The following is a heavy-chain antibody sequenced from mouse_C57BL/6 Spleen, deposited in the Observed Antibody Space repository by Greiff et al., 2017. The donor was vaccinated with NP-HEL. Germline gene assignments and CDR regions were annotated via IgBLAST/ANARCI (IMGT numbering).Heavy chain of an antibody. CDR2: IDPSDSYT. J-gene: IGHJ3*01. CDR3: ARRGYSAWFAY. CDR1: GYTFTSYW. V-gene: IGHV1-50*01. D-gene: IGHD2-3*01. Sequence: QVQLKQPGAELVKPGASVKLSCKASGYTFTSYWMQWVKQRPGQGLEWIGEIDPSDSYTNYNQKFKGKATLTVDTSSSTAYMQLSSLTSEDSAVYYCARRGYSAWFAYWGQGTLVTVSA.